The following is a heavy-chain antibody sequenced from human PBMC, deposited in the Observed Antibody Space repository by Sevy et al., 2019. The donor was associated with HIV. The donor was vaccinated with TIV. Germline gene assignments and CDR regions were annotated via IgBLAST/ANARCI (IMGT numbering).Heavy chain of an antibody. CDR3: ATDLVRYGSGSYPLDY. Sequence: GGSLRLSCAASGFRFEDYGMHWVRRAPGKGLEWVSGIGWNSGSVGYAVSVKGRFTISRDNAKNLLYLQMNSLTREDTALYYCATDLVRYGSGSYPLDYWGQGTVVTVSS. V-gene: IGHV3-9*01. CDR1: GFRFEDYG. J-gene: IGHJ4*02. D-gene: IGHD3-10*01. CDR2: IGWNSGSV.